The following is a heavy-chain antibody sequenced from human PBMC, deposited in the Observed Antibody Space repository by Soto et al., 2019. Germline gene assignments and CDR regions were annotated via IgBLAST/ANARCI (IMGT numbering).Heavy chain of an antibody. CDR1: GFTFSGSA. V-gene: IGHV3-73*01. CDR3: TSTQVDTAINYYYYGMDV. J-gene: IGHJ6*02. D-gene: IGHD5-18*01. Sequence: GGSLRLSCAASGFTFSGSAMHWVRRASGKGLEWVGRIRSKANSYATAYAASVKGRFTISRDDSKNTAYLQMNSLKTEDTAVYYCTSTQVDTAINYYYYGMDVWGQGTTVTVSS. CDR2: IRSKANSYAT.